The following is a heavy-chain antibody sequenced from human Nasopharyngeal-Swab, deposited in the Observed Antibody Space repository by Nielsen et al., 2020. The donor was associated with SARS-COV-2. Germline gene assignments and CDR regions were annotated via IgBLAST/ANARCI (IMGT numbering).Heavy chain of an antibody. V-gene: IGHV3-7*01. D-gene: IGHD2-15*01. Sequence: RQPPGKGLEWVANIKQDGSEKYYVDSVKGRFTISRDNPKNSLYLQMNSLRAEDTAVYYCARGDISAVWGKGTTVTVSS. CDR3: ARGDISAV. J-gene: IGHJ6*04. CDR2: IKQDGSEK.